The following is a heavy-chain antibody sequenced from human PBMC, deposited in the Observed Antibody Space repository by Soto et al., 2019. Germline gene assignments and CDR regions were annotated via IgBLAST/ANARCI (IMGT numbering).Heavy chain of an antibody. CDR3: ARDWVWFGAHPIDY. D-gene: IGHD3-10*01. J-gene: IGHJ4*02. CDR1: GFTFSNYG. V-gene: IGHV3-30*03. CDR2: ISYDGSNK. Sequence: QVQLVESGGGVVLPGGSLRLSCAASGFTFSNYGMHWVRQAPGKGLEWVAVISYDGSNKYYADSVKGRFTISRDNSKNTLYLQMNSLTTEDTAVYYCARDWVWFGAHPIDYWGQGTLVTVSS.